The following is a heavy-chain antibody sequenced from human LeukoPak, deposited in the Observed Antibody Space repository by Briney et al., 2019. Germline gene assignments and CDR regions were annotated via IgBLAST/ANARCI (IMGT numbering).Heavy chain of an antibody. V-gene: IGHV4-34*01. Sequence: GSLRLSCAASGFTFSNAWMSWVRQAPGKGLEWIGEINHSGSTNYNPSLKSRVTISVDTSKNQFSLKLSSVTAADTAVYYCARRGIVVVPQRRGIFDYWGQGTLVTVSS. D-gene: IGHD2-2*01. CDR2: INHSGST. J-gene: IGHJ4*02. CDR1: GFTFSNAW. CDR3: ARRGIVVVPQRRGIFDY.